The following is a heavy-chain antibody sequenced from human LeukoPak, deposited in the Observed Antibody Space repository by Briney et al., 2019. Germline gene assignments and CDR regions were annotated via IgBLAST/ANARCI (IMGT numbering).Heavy chain of an antibody. Sequence: SETLSLTCTVSGGSISSYYWSWIRQPAGKGLGWNGYIYYSGTTNYNPSRKSRVTISVDTSKNQFSLKLSSVTAADTAVYYCARGVYIAAAQYGYWGQGTLVTVSS. J-gene: IGHJ4*02. CDR2: IYYSGTT. CDR3: ARGVYIAAAQYGY. D-gene: IGHD6-13*01. V-gene: IGHV4-59*01. CDR1: GGSISSYY.